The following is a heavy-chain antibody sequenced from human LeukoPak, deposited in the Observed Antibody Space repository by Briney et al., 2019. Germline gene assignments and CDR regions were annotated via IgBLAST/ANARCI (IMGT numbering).Heavy chain of an antibody. CDR1: GYTFTSYH. Sequence: ASVKVSCKASGYTFTSYHITWERQAPGQGLEWMGWISAYNGNTNYAQKLQGRVTMTTDSSTGTAYMELRSLRSDDTAVYYCARGEIYFDYWGQGTLVTVSS. V-gene: IGHV1-18*01. D-gene: IGHD3-16*01. CDR2: ISAYNGNT. J-gene: IGHJ4*02. CDR3: ARGEIYFDY.